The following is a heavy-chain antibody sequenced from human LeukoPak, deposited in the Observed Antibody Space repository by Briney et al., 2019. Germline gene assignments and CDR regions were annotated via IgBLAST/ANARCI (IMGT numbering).Heavy chain of an antibody. Sequence: GGSLRLSCSASGFRFSSYTMTWVRQAPGKGPEWVSIISGGGDTTFYIDSVKGRFTISRDNAKNSLYLQMNSLRAEDTAVYYCARDLSAAGWSSTGGPNYYMDVWGKGTTVTVSS. CDR3: ARDLSAAGWSSTGGPNYYMDV. CDR1: GFRFSSYT. CDR2: ISGGGDTT. V-gene: IGHV3-23*01. D-gene: IGHD6-13*01. J-gene: IGHJ6*03.